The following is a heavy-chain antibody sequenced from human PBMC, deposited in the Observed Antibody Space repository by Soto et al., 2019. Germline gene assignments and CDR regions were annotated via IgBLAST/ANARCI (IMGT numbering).Heavy chain of an antibody. J-gene: IGHJ5*02. CDR3: ARVPVTGYFDWLGP. CDR1: GAPITSNY. D-gene: IGHD3-9*01. CDR2: LDHQGYS. V-gene: IGHV4-59*01. Sequence: PSETLSLTCSVSGAPITSNYWTWIRQPPGKGLEWIGYLDHQGYSNYSPSLRSRVSMSIDTSKSQLSLKVHSVTAADTAVYYCARVPVTGYFDWLGPWGQGTLVTVSS.